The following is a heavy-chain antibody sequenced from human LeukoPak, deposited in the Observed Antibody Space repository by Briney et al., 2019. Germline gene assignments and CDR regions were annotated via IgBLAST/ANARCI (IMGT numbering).Heavy chain of an antibody. J-gene: IGHJ4*02. V-gene: IGHV3-48*03. D-gene: IGHD6-13*01. CDR2: ISSSTGTK. CDR3: ARALPSSWYFFDY. CDR1: GFTFFSYE. Sequence: GGSLRLSCAASGFTFFSYEMYWVRQAPGKGLEWVSYISSSTGTKYYADSVKGRFTISRDNAKSSLYLQMNSLGVDDTAVYYCARALPSSWYFFDYWGQGALVTVSS.